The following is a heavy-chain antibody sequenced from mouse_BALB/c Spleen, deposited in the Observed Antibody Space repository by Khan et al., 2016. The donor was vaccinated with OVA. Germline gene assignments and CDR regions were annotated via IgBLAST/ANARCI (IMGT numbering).Heavy chain of an antibody. V-gene: IGHV1S81*02. CDR2: TNPTNGRT. J-gene: IGHJ2*01. CDR3: AKIKKIVATYFDY. D-gene: IGHD1-1*01. CDR1: GYTFTSYW. Sequence: QVQLQQSGAELVKAGASVKMSCKASGYTFTSYWMHWVKQRLGQGLEWFAETNPTNGRTYYNEKFKSKATLTVDKSSSTAYMLLSGPTFEESAVYYFAKIKKIVATYFDYWGQGTTLTVSS.